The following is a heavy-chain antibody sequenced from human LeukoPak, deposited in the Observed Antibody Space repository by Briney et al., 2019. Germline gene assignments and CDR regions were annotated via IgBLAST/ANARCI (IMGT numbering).Heavy chain of an antibody. V-gene: IGHV1-46*01. CDR2: INPFGGST. CDR1: GYTFTNYY. J-gene: IGHJ5*02. Sequence: GASVKVSCKASGYTFTNYYMHWVRQAPGQGLEWMGIINPFGGSTNYAQKFQGRVTMTRDTSTSTVYMELSSLRSEDTAVYYCARGNLYDSSGGYSYSNWIDTWGQGTLVTVSS. D-gene: IGHD3-22*01. CDR3: ARGNLYDSSGGYSYSNWIDT.